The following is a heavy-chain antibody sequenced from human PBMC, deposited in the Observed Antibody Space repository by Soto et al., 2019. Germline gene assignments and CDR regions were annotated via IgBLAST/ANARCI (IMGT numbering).Heavy chain of an antibody. D-gene: IGHD3-3*02. CDR2: IVVVNGNT. J-gene: IGHJ6*02. Sequence: ELVQSGPEAREPGTSVKVSCRASGFSFGDSAVQWVRQGRGQRLEWIGWIVVVNGNTNYAQKFEGRVTLTRDASTSTSHMELTSVSSEDTAVYFCAVTDLPFRPLTEPTENGMDVWGQGTTVTVSS. V-gene: IGHV1-58*01. CDR1: GFSFGDSA. CDR3: AVTDLPFRPLTEPTENGMDV.